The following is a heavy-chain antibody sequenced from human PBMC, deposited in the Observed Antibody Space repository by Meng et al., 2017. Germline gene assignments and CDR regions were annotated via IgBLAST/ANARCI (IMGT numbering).Heavy chain of an antibody. Sequence: QARLVAAGAEVTEAGSPVKVACKASGGTFSSYAISWVRQAPGQGLEGMGGISPIFGTANYAQKFQGRVAITADESTSTAYMELSSLRSEDTAVYYCASYSSVRGIAYWGQGTLVTVSS. D-gene: IGHD3-10*01. CDR2: ISPIFGTA. V-gene: IGHV1-69*01. J-gene: IGHJ4*02. CDR3: ASYSSVRGIAY. CDR1: GGTFSSYA.